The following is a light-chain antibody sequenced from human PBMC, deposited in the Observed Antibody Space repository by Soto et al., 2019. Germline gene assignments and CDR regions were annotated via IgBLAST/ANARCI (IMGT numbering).Light chain of an antibody. CDR2: DAS. CDR3: QQYSSSPNT. J-gene: IGKJ4*01. CDR1: QSVRRNY. Sequence: EIVLTQSPGTLSLSPGERATLSCRASQSVRRNYLAWYQQKPGQAPRVLIYDASSRATGIPDRISGSGSGKDFTLTISRLEPEDFAVYYCQQYSSSPNTFGGGTKVEIK. V-gene: IGKV3-20*01.